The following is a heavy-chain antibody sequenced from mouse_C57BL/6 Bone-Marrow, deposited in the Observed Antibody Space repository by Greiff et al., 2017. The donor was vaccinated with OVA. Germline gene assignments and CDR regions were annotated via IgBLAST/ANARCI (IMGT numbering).Heavy chain of an antibody. CDR3: ANYDGYFAY. CDR1: GFSLTSYA. J-gene: IGHJ3*01. Sequence: VKLMESGPGLVAPSQSLSITCTVSGFSLTSYAISWVRQPPGKGLEWLGVIWTGGGTNYNSALKSRLSISKDNSKSQVFLKMNSQQTDDTARYYCANYDGYFAYWGQGTLVTVSA. V-gene: IGHV2-9-1*01. CDR2: IWTGGGT. D-gene: IGHD2-3*01.